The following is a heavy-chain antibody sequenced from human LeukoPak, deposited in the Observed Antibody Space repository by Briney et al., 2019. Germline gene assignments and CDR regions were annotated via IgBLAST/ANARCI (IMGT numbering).Heavy chain of an antibody. CDR3: ASANIYGDYESPEFYYYYGMDV. D-gene: IGHD4-17*01. CDR2: IIPIFGTA. CDR1: GGTFSSYA. V-gene: IGHV1-69*13. J-gene: IGHJ6*02. Sequence: ASVTVSCKASGGTFSSYAISWVRQAPGQGLEWMGGIIPIFGTANYAQKFQGRVTITADESTSTAYMELSSLGSEDTAVYYCASANIYGDYESPEFYYYYGMDVWGQGTTVTVSS.